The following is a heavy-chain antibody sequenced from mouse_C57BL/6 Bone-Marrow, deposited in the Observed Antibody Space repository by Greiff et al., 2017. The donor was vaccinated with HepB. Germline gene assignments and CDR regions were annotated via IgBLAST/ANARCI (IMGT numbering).Heavy chain of an antibody. CDR2: ISNGGGST. CDR1: GFTFSDYY. CDR3: ARDYDYAYFDY. D-gene: IGHD2-4*01. Sequence: EVQGVESGGGLVQPGGSLKLSCAASGFTFSDYYMYWVRQTPEKRLEWVAYISNGGGSTYYPDTVKGRFTISRDNAKNTLYLQMSRLKSEETAMYYCARDYDYAYFDYWGQGTTLTVSS. V-gene: IGHV5-12*01. J-gene: IGHJ2*01.